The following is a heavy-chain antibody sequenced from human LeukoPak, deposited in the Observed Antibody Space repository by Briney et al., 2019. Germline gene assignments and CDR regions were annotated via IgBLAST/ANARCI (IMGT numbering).Heavy chain of an antibody. D-gene: IGHD1-1*01. CDR2: ISAYNGNT. J-gene: IGHJ4*02. V-gene: IGHV1-18*01. CDR3: AREEVPEKIFDY. CDR1: GYTSTSYG. Sequence: ASVKVSCKASGYTSTSYGISWVRQAPGQGLEWMGWISAYNGNTNYAQKLQGRVTMTTDTSTSTAYMELRSLRSDDTAVYYCAREEVPEKIFDYWGQGTLVTVSS.